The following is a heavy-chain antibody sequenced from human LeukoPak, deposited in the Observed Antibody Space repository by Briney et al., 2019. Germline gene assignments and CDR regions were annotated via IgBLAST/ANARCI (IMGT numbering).Heavy chain of an antibody. V-gene: IGHV4-34*01. J-gene: IGHJ5*02. Sequence: PSETLSLTCAVYGGSFSGHHWNWIRQPPGKGLEWIGEINHSGSTNYNPSLKSRVTISVDTSKNQFSLKLSSVTAADTAVYYCARGRGGARRFDPWGQGTLVTVSS. CDR2: INHSGST. CDR3: ARGRGGARRFDP. D-gene: IGHD1-26*01. CDR1: GGSFSGHH.